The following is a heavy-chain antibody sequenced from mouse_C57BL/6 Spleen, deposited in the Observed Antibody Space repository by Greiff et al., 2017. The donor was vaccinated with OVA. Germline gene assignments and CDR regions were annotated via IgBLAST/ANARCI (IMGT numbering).Heavy chain of an antibody. Sequence: EVKLVESGGGLVQPKGSLKLSCAASGFSFNTYAMNWVRQAPGKGLEWVARIRSKSNNYATYYADSVKDRFTISRDDSESMLYLQMNNLKTEDTAMYYCVRGGYDSYYAMDYWGQGTSVTVSS. J-gene: IGHJ4*01. D-gene: IGHD2-2*01. CDR3: VRGGYDSYYAMDY. CDR2: IRSKSNNYAT. V-gene: IGHV10-1*01. CDR1: GFSFNTYA.